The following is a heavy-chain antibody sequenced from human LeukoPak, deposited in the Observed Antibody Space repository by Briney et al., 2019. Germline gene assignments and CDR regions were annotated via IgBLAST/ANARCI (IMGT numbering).Heavy chain of an antibody. D-gene: IGHD3-22*01. Sequence: GGSLRLSCAASGFIVNTNYMTWVRQAPGKGLEWVSLLFGGGTAYYADSVKGRFTISRDISKNTLYLQMNSLRVEDTAVYYCARVGHSMIVAFDIWGQGTMVTVSS. V-gene: IGHV3-53*01. J-gene: IGHJ3*02. CDR2: LFGGGTA. CDR1: GFIVNTNY. CDR3: ARVGHSMIVAFDI.